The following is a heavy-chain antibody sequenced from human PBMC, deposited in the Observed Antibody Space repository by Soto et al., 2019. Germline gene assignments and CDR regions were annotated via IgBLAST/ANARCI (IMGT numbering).Heavy chain of an antibody. D-gene: IGHD2-2*01. V-gene: IGHV3-74*01. CDR1: GFTFSNAW. Sequence: GGSLRLSCAASGFTFSNAWINWVRQAPGKGLEWVSRINMDGSSTNYADSVKGRFTISRDNAKNTLYLQMNSLRVDDTAVYYCARGPRGLYHHDYWGQGALVTVSS. J-gene: IGHJ4*02. CDR3: ARGPRGLYHHDY. CDR2: INMDGSST.